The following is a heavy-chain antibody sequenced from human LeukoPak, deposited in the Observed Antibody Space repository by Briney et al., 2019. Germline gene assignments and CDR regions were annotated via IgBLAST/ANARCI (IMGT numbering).Heavy chain of an antibody. CDR1: GGSISSYY. CDR3: ARNVRYFDWLPDAFDI. J-gene: IGHJ3*02. V-gene: IGHV4-59*01. Sequence: PSETLSLTCTVSGGSISSYYWSWIRQPPGKGLEWIGYIYYSGSTNYNPSLKSRVTISVDTSKNQFSLKLSSVTAADTAVYYCARNVRYFDWLPDAFDIWGQGTMVTVSS. CDR2: IYYSGST. D-gene: IGHD3-9*01.